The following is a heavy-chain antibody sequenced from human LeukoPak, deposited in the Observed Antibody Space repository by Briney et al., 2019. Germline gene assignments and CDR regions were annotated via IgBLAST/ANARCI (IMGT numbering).Heavy chain of an antibody. CDR1: GYTLTSYD. D-gene: IGHD3-10*01. CDR3: ARGLGRYYGSGSYGWFDP. V-gene: IGHV1-8*01. CDR2: MNPNSGNT. Sequence: GGSVKVSCQGSGYTLTSYDINWGRQATGQGLEWVEWMNPNSGNTGYAQKFQGRVTMTRNTSISTAYMELSSLRSEDTAVYYCARGLGRYYGSGSYGWFDPWGQGTLVTVSS. J-gene: IGHJ5*02.